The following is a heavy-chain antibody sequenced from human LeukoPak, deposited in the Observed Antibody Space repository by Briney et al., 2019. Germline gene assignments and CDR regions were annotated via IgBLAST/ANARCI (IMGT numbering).Heavy chain of an antibody. CDR3: AGRGTRGYFDY. V-gene: IGHV1-2*02. J-gene: IGHJ4*02. CDR1: GYTFTGYY. CDR2: INLNRGGT. D-gene: IGHD1-26*01. Sequence: ASVKVSCKASGYTFTGYYMHWVRQAPGQGLEWMGWINLNRGGTNYAQKFQGRVTMTRDTSISTAYMELSRLRSDDTAVYYCAGRGTRGYFDYWGQGTLVTVSS.